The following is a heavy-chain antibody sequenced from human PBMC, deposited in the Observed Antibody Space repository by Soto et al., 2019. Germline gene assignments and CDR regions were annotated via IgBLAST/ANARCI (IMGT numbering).Heavy chain of an antibody. V-gene: IGHV1-69*08. CDR2: IIPILGIA. D-gene: IGHD2-15*01. J-gene: IGHJ6*02. CDR3: ARESSDCSGGSCYHPPYYYYGMDV. CDR1: GGTFSSYT. Sequence: QVQLVQSGAEVKKPGSSVKVSCKASGGTFSSYTISWVRQAPGQGLEWMGRIIPILGIANYAQKFQGRVTITADKSTSTAYMELSSLRSEDTAVYYCARESSDCSGGSCYHPPYYYYGMDVWGQGTTVTVSS.